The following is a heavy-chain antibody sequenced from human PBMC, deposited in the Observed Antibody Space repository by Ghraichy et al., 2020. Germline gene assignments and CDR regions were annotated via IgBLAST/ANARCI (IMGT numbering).Heavy chain of an antibody. CDR1: GGSISSYY. CDR3: ARAYTAMAAFDY. CDR2: IYYSGST. D-gene: IGHD5-18*01. V-gene: IGHV4-59*01. J-gene: IGHJ4*02. Sequence: SETLSLTCTVSGGSISSYYWSWIRQPPGKGLEWIGYIYYSGSTNYNPSIKSRVTISVDTSKNKFSLKLSSVTAADTAVYYCARAYTAMAAFDYWGQGTLVTVSS.